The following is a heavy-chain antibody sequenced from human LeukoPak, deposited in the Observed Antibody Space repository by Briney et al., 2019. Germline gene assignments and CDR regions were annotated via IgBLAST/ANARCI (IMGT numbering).Heavy chain of an antibody. CDR1: GFTFSSYS. J-gene: IGHJ4*02. CDR3: ARENIVLMVYAIDD. CDR2: ISSSSSYI. D-gene: IGHD2-8*01. V-gene: IGHV3-21*01. Sequence: GGSLRLSCAASGFTFSSYSMNWVRQAPGKGLEWVSSISSSSSYIYYADSVKGRFTISRDNAKNSLYLQMNSLGAEDTAVYYCARENIVLMVYAIDDWGQGTLVTVSS.